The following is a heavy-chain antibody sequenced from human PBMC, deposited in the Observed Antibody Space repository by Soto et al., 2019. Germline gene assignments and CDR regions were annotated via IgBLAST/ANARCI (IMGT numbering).Heavy chain of an antibody. CDR2: ISGGGGST. V-gene: IGHV3-23*01. CDR3: AKDPTSYDSSAQFDS. J-gene: IGHJ4*02. D-gene: IGHD3-22*01. CDR1: GFSFSIYA. Sequence: EVQLLESGGRLVQPGGSLRLSCAASGFSFSIYATNWVRQAPGKGLEWVSGISGGGGSTYHADSVKGRFTISRDNSKNTLYLQMNSLRAEDTAVYYCAKDPTSYDSSAQFDSWGQGTLVTVSS.